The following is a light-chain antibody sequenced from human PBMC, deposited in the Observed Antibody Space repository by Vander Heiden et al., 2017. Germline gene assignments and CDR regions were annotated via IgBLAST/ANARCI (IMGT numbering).Light chain of an antibody. V-gene: IGKV1-39*01. CDR3: QQTDSTPRT. CDR1: QSTSSY. CDR2: AAP. J-gene: IGKJ1*01. Sequence: DIRVTEPPSSLSASVGARVTITCPASQSTSSYLTWSQQKPGKAPKLLIYAAPSLPRGLPSRFSGSGSATDSTLTISRLQPEDFATYYCQQTDSTPRTFGQGTKVETK.